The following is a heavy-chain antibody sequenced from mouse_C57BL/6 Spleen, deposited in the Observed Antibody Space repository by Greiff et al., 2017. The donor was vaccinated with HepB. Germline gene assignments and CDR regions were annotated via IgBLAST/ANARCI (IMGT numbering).Heavy chain of an antibody. CDR2: IDPETGGT. CDR3: TRGRYYGSSPYAMDY. CDR1: GYTFTDYE. V-gene: IGHV1-15*01. J-gene: IGHJ4*01. D-gene: IGHD1-1*01. Sequence: VQLQQSGAELVRPGASVTLSCKASGYTFTDYEMHWVKQTPVHGLEWIGAIDPETGGTAYNQKFKGKAILTADKSSSTAYMELRSLTSEDSAVYYCTRGRYYGSSPYAMDYWGQGTSVTVSS.